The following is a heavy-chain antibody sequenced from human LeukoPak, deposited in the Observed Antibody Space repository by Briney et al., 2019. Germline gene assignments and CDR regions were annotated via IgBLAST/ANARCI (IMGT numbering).Heavy chain of an antibody. CDR2: INPSGGST. Sequence: ASVKVSCKASGYNFISYYMHWVRQAPGQGLEWMGIINPSGGSTSYAQKFQDRVTMTRDTSTSTVYMELSSLKSEDTTVYYCAREDVVLVDAVRYQYYGMDVWGQGATVTVSS. CDR1: GYNFISYY. CDR3: AREDVVLVDAVRYQYYGMDV. J-gene: IGHJ6*02. D-gene: IGHD2-8*01. V-gene: IGHV1-46*01.